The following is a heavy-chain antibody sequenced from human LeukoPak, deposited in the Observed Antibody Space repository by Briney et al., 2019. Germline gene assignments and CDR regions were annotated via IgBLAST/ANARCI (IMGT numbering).Heavy chain of an antibody. CDR3: ARNYGDYVGYYYYYMDV. J-gene: IGHJ6*03. V-gene: IGHV4-39*01. Sequence: SETLSLTCTVSGGSISSSSYYWGWIRQPPGKGLEWIGSIYYSGSTYYNPSLKSRVAISVDTSKNQFSLKLSSVTAADTAVCYCARNYGDYVGYYYYYMDVWGKGTTVTISS. D-gene: IGHD4-17*01. CDR2: IYYSGST. CDR1: GGSISSSSYY.